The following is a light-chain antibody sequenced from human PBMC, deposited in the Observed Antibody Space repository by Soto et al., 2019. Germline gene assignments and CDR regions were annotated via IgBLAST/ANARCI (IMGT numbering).Light chain of an antibody. V-gene: IGLV2-8*01. J-gene: IGLJ1*01. Sequence: QSVLTQPPSASGSPGQAVTISCTGTSSDVGGYNYVSWYQQHPGKAPKLMIYEVSKRPSGVPDRFSGSKSGNTASLTVSGLQAEDEADYYCSSYAGSNQSLYVFGTGTKVTVL. CDR1: SSDVGGYNY. CDR3: SSYAGSNQSLYV. CDR2: EVS.